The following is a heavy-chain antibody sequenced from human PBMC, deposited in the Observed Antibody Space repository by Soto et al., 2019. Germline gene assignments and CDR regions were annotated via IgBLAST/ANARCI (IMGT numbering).Heavy chain of an antibody. Sequence: SETLSLTCKFSGASMSNFYCSWIRQIPEKGLECIGYIYKDYNTQYNPSLKGRLSMSMDTSKNQYSLNVSSVTAADTAIYYCARDSGSYPRRVAHYFRGLDVWGQGTPVPVSS. CDR3: ARDSGSYPRRVAHYFRGLDV. J-gene: IGHJ6*02. CDR1: GASMSNFY. V-gene: IGHV4-59*01. D-gene: IGHD1-26*01. CDR2: IYKDYNT.